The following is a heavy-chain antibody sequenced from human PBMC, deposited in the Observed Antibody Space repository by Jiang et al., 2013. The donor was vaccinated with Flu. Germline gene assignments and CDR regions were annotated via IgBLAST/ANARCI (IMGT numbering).Heavy chain of an antibody. D-gene: IGHD1-26*01. CDR2: IWYDGSEK. J-gene: IGHJ3*02. V-gene: IGHV3-33*01. CDR3: ARVYSGSFHAFDI. Sequence: EWVALIWYDGSEKYYADSVKGRFTISRDNSKNTLYLQMSSLRAEDTAVYYCARVYSGSFHAFDIWGQGTMVTVSS.